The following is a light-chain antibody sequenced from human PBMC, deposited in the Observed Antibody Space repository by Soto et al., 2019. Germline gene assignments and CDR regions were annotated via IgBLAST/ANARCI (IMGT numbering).Light chain of an antibody. CDR3: AAWDDSLFGVV. Sequence: QSVLTQPPSASETPGQRVTISCSGSSSNIGSNYVYWYQQLPGTAPKLVIYRNSQRPSGVSDRFSGSKSGTSASLAISGLRSEDDADYYCAAWDDSLFGVVFGGGTKLTVL. J-gene: IGLJ2*01. V-gene: IGLV1-47*01. CDR1: SSNIGSNY. CDR2: RNS.